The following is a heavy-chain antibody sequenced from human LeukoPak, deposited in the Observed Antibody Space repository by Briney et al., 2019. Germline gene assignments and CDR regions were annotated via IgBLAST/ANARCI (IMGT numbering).Heavy chain of an antibody. CDR3: ARDGYGGNFYYYYYYMDV. J-gene: IGHJ6*03. CDR1: GYTFTGYY. V-gene: IGHV1-2*02. CDR2: INPNSGGT. Sequence: ASVKVSCKASGYTFTGYYMHWVRQAPGQGLEWMGWINPNSGGTNYAQKFQGRVTMTRDTSISTAYMELSRLRSDDTAVYYCARDGYGGNFYYYYYYMDVWGKGTTVTVSS. D-gene: IGHD4-23*01.